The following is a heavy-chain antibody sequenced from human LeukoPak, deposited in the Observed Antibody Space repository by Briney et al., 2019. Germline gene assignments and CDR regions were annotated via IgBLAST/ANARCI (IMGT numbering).Heavy chain of an antibody. CDR1: GGSISSSSYY. CDR3: TRELSGSQDY. Sequence: SETLSLTCTVSGGSISSSSYYWGWIRQPPGKGLEWIGSIYYSGSTYYNPSLKSRVIISVDTSKKQFSLKVSSVTAADTAVYYCTRELSGSQDYWGQGTLVTVSS. V-gene: IGHV4-39*07. D-gene: IGHD3-22*01. CDR2: IYYSGST. J-gene: IGHJ4*02.